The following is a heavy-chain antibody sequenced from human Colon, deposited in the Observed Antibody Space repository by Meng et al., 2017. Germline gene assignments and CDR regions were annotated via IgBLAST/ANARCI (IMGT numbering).Heavy chain of an antibody. Sequence: GESLKISCAASGFTVSSNYMSWVRQAPGKGLEWVSVIYSGGSTYYADSVKGRFTISRDNSKNTLYLQMNSLRAEDTAVYYCARVNIVSFDYWGQGTLVTGS. CDR3: ARVNIVSFDY. V-gene: IGHV3-53*01. D-gene: IGHD5-12*01. J-gene: IGHJ4*02. CDR1: GFTVSSNY. CDR2: IYSGGST.